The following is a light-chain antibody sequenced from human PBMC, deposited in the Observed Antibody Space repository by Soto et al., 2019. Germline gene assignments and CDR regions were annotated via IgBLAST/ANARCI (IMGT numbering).Light chain of an antibody. Sequence: QSALTQPASVSDSPGQSITISCTGTSSDVGGSNVVSWYQQHPGKPPKLIIYDVANRPSGVSNRFSGSKSGSTASLIISRLQTEDEADYYCVSYTSSTTYVFGTGTKLTVL. CDR2: DVA. V-gene: IGLV2-14*03. J-gene: IGLJ1*01. CDR3: VSYTSSTTYV. CDR1: SSDVGGSNV.